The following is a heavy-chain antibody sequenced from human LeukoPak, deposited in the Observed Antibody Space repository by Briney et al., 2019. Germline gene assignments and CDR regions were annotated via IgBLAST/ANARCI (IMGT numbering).Heavy chain of an antibody. Sequence: GGSLRLSSSVSGFTFSTYVMHWVRQAPGKGLEYVSAISSNGDNTYYADSVKGRFTISRDNSKNTLYLQMSSLRADDTAVYYCVRGTGYWGQGTLVTVSS. V-gene: IGHV3-64D*06. CDR1: GFTFSTYV. CDR3: VRGTGY. CDR2: ISSNGDNT. J-gene: IGHJ4*02.